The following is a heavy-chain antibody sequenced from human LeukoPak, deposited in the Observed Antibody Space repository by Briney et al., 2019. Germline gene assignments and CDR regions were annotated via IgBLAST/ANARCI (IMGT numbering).Heavy chain of an antibody. J-gene: IGHJ5*02. D-gene: IGHD2-2*02. Sequence: SVKVSCKASGGTFSSYAISWVRQAPGQGLEWMGGIIPIFGTADYAQKFQGRVTITADESTSTAYMQLSSLRSEDTAVYYCARSSDIVVVPAAIARFWFDPWGQGTLVPVSS. V-gene: IGHV1-69*13. CDR3: ARSSDIVVVPAAIARFWFDP. CDR1: GGTFSSYA. CDR2: IIPIFGTA.